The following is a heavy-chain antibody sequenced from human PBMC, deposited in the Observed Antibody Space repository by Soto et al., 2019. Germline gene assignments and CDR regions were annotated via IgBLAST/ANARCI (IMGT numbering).Heavy chain of an antibody. D-gene: IGHD3-10*01. CDR2: ISSSSSYT. V-gene: IGHV3-11*06. CDR3: ARLEVTMVRGVIITPTFGMDV. J-gene: IGHJ6*02. Sequence: GGSLRLSCAASGFTFSDYYMSWIRQAPGKGLEWVSYISSSSSYTNYADSVKGRFTISRDNAKNSLYLQMNSLRAEDTAVYYCARLEVTMVRGVIITPTFGMDVWGQGTTVTVSS. CDR1: GFTFSDYY.